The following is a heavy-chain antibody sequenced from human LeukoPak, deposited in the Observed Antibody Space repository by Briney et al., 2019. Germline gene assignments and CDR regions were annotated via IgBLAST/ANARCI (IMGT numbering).Heavy chain of an antibody. V-gene: IGHV3-53*01. D-gene: IGHD6-19*01. J-gene: IGHJ4*02. CDR2: IYSGGST. CDR1: GFTVSSNY. Sequence: GGSLRLSCAASGFTVSSNYMSWVRQAPGKGLEWVSVIYSGGSTYYADSAKGRFTISRDNSKNTLYLQMNSLRAEDTAVYYCARDSSGWYRGYFDYWGQGTLVTVSS. CDR3: ARDSSGWYRGYFDY.